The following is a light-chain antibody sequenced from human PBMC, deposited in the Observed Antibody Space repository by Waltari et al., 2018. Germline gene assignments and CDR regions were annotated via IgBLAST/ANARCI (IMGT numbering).Light chain of an antibody. CDR3: CSYAGSYTLV. J-gene: IGLJ2*01. CDR1: SSDVGGYNY. CDR2: DVS. Sequence: QSALTQPRSVSGSPGQSVTISCTGTSSDVGGYNYVSWYQQHPGKAPKLMIYDVSKLPSVVPDRFSGSKSGNTASLTISGLQAEDEADYYCCSYAGSYTLVFGGGTKLTVL. V-gene: IGLV2-11*01.